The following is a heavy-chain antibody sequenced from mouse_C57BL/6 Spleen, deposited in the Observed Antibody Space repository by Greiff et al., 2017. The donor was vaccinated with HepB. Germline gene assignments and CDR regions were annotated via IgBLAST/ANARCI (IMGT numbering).Heavy chain of an antibody. Sequence: QVHVKQPGAELVKPGASVKMSCKASGYTFTSYWITWVKQRPGQGLEWIGDIYPGSGSTNYNEEFKSKATLTVDTSSSTAYMQLSSLTSEDSAVYYCANYDGSSYAMDYWGQGTSVTVSS. CDR3: ANYDGSSYAMDY. D-gene: IGHD1-1*01. CDR1: GYTFTSYW. V-gene: IGHV1-55*01. CDR2: IYPGSGST. J-gene: IGHJ4*01.